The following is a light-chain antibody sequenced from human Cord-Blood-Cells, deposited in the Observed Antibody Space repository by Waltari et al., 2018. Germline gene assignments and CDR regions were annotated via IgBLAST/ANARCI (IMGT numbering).Light chain of an antibody. CDR2: WVS. CDR1: QSVLYSSNNKNY. CDR3: QQYYSTPPS. V-gene: IGKV4-1*01. Sequence: DIVMTQSPDSLTVSLGERATINCKSSQSVLYSSNNKNYLAWYQQKPGQPPKLLIYWVSTRESGVPDRFSGSGSGTDFTLTISSLQAEDVAVYYCQQYYSTPPSFGQGTKLGIK. J-gene: IGKJ2*03.